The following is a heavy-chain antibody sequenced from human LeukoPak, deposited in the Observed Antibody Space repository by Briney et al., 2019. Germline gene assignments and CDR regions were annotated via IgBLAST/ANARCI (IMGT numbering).Heavy chain of an antibody. V-gene: IGHV3-21*01. J-gene: IGHJ4*02. CDR1: GFTFTSYS. D-gene: IGHD3-22*01. CDR2: IRSSSSYI. Sequence: PGGSLRLSCAASGFTFTSYSMNWVRQAPGKGLEWVSSIRSSSSYIYYADSVKGRFTISRDNAKNSLYLQMDSPRADDTAVYYCARDRAHYDTSGYYSYYFDYWGQGTLVTVSS. CDR3: ARDRAHYDTSGYYSYYFDY.